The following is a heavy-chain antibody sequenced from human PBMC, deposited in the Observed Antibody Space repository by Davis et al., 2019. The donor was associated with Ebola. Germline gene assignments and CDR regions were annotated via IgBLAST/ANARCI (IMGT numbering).Heavy chain of an antibody. CDR2: IYSGGST. V-gene: IGHV3-53*01. J-gene: IGHJ4*02. CDR1: GFTVSSNY. D-gene: IGHD3-10*01. CDR3: ASAQGSGSYWIYFDY. Sequence: GESLKISCAASGFTVSSNYMSWVRQAPGKGLEWVSVIYSGGSTYYADSVKGRFTISRDNSKNTLYLQMNSLRAEDTAVYYCASAQGSGSYWIYFDYWGQGTLVTVSS.